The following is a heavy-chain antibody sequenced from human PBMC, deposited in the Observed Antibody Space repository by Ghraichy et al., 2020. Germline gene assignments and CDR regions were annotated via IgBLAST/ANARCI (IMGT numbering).Heavy chain of an antibody. CDR3: SIARGYHSPSNAFDI. CDR2: IYYTGST. V-gene: IGHV4-31*03. D-gene: IGHD3-16*02. J-gene: IGHJ3*02. CDR1: GGSIDSGGYY. Sequence: SETQSHTCTVSGGSIDSGGYYWNWIRQHPEKGLEWIGYIYYTGSTSYNPSLKSRVTMSIDPSKNQFSLKLTSVTAADTAVYYCSIARGYHSPSNAFDIWGQGTVVTVSS.